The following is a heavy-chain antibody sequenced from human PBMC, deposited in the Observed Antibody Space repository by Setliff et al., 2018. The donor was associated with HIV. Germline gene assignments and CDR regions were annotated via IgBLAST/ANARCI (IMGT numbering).Heavy chain of an antibody. D-gene: IGHD2-21*01. CDR3: ARDVSAEMYSTRLDY. J-gene: IGHJ4*02. CDR1: GNMFGSYV. V-gene: IGHV1-69*13. CDR2: IIPYLRSP. Sequence: SVKVSCKVSGNMFGSYVFSWVRQAPGQGLEWVGGIIPYLRSPNYAQKFQGRVTITADESTSTVYMELSGLTSDDTAIYYCARDVSAEMYSTRLDYWGQGTLVTVSS.